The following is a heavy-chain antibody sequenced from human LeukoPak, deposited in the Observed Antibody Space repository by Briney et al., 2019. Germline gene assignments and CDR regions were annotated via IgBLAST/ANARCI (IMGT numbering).Heavy chain of an antibody. J-gene: IGHJ4*02. CDR3: ARGPPFYDFWSGYFDY. Sequence: SVKVSCKASGGTFSSYAISWVRQAPGQGLEWMGGIIPIFGTANYAQKFQGRVTITTDESTSTAYMELSSLRSEDTAVYCCARGPPFYDFWSGYFDYWGQGTLVTVSS. CDR2: IIPIFGTA. V-gene: IGHV1-69*05. D-gene: IGHD3-3*01. CDR1: GGTFSSYA.